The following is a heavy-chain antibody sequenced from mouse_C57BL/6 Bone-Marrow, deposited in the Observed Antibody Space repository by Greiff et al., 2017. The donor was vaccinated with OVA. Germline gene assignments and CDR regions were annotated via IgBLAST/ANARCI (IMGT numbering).Heavy chain of an antibody. V-gene: IGHV1-81*01. Sequence: QVQLKQSGAELARPGASVKLSCKASGYTFTSYGISWVKQRTGQGLEWIGEIYPRSGNTYYNEKFKGKATLTADKSSSTAYMELRSLTSEDSAVYFCARNYYGKDFDVWGTGTTVTVSS. D-gene: IGHD1-1*01. CDR2: IYPRSGNT. J-gene: IGHJ1*03. CDR3: ARNYYGKDFDV. CDR1: GYTFTSYG.